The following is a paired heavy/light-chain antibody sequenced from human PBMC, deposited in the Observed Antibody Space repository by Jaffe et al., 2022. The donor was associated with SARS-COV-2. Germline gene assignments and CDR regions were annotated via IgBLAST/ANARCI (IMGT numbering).Light chain of an antibody. J-gene: IGKJ4*01. Sequence: DIQMTQSPSSVSASVGDRVTITCRASQGIRSWLAWYQQKPGKAPKLLIYAASSLQSGVPSRFSGSGSGTDFTLTISSLQPEDFATYYCQQANSFPLTFGGGTKVEIK. CDR1: QGIRSW. CDR3: QQANSFPLT. CDR2: AAS. V-gene: IGKV1-12*01.
Heavy chain of an antibody. D-gene: IGHD4-4*01. J-gene: IGHJ4*02. CDR2: ISYDGSKK. V-gene: IGHV3-30*18. Sequence: QVQLVESGGGVVQPGRSLRLSCAASGFTFSNYGMHWVRQAPGKGLEWVGVISYDGSKKYYADSVKGRFTISRDNSMNTLYLQMNSLRSEDMAVYYCAKERGRDDSKYGLDNWGQGNMVTVSS. CDR1: GFTFSNYG. CDR3: AKERGRDDSKYGLDN.